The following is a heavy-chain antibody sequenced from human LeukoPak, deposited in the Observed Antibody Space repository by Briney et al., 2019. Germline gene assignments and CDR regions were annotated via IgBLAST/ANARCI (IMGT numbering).Heavy chain of an antibody. D-gene: IGHD1-1*01. Sequence: GGSLRLSCAASGFTFSSYGMHWVRQAPGKGLEWVAVISYDGSNKYSADSVKGRFTISRDNSKNTLYLQMNSLRAEDTAVYYCARDRGRNYYYYGMDVWGQGTTVTVSS. CDR2: ISYDGSNK. V-gene: IGHV3-30*03. J-gene: IGHJ6*02. CDR3: ARDRGRNYYYYGMDV. CDR1: GFTFSSYG.